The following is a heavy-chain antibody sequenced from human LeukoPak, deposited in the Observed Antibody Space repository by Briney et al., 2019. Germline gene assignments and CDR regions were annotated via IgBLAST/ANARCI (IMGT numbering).Heavy chain of an antibody. CDR1: GGSFSGYY. CDR2: IVHSGNT. CDR3: ARFGSSTWYKGAFET. V-gene: IGHV4-34*12. J-gene: IGHJ3*02. Sequence: PSETLSLTCAVYGGSFSGYYWRWIRQPPGKGLEWVGEIVHSGNTKYNPSLKSRVTISVDTSKNRFSLNLTSVTAADTAVYYCARFGSSTWYKGAFETWGQGTMVTVAS. D-gene: IGHD6-13*01.